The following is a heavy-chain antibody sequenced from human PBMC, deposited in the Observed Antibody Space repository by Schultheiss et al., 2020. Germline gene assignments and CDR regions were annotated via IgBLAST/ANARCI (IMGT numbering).Heavy chain of an antibody. CDR2: IWYDGSKK. D-gene: IGHD1-26*01. V-gene: IGHV3-33*01. J-gene: IGHJ4*02. Sequence: GGSLRLSCAASGFTFSSYGMHWVRQAPGKGLEWVAVIWYDGSKKYYADSVKGRFTISRDNSKNTLYLRMNSLRAEDTAVYYCALDSGSFYFDYWGQGTLVTGSS. CDR3: ALDSGSFYFDY. CDR1: GFTFSSYG.